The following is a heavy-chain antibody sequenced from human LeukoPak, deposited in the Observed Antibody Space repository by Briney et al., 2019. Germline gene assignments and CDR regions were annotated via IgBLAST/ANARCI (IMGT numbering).Heavy chain of an antibody. Sequence: PGGSLRLSCAASGFTFSSYSMNWVRRAPGKGLEWVSYISSSSSTIYYADSVKGRFTISRDNANNSLYLQMNSLRAEDTAVYYCATRPFSYYYDSSGYYYPYWGQGTLVTVSS. J-gene: IGHJ4*02. CDR1: GFTFSSYS. CDR3: ATRPFSYYYDSSGYYYPY. D-gene: IGHD3-22*01. CDR2: ISSSSSTI. V-gene: IGHV3-48*01.